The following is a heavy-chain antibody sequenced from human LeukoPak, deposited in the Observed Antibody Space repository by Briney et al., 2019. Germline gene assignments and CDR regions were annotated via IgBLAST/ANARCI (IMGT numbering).Heavy chain of an antibody. J-gene: IGHJ5*02. D-gene: IGHD1-1*01. V-gene: IGHV3-21*01. CDR2: ISSGSTSI. CDR1: GFSFSSYS. CDR3: ARVTGTTAGDH. Sequence: GGSLRVSCAASGFSFSSYSVDWVRQAPGKGLEWVSSISSGSTSIYYADSVKGRFTISRDNAKNSLYLQMNSLRAEETAVYYCARVTGTTAGDHWGQGTLVSVSS.